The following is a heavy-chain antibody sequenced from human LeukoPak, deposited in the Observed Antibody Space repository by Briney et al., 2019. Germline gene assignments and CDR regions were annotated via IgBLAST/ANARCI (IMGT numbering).Heavy chain of an antibody. CDR2: IYYSGST. Sequence: SETLSLTCTVSGGSISSYYWSWIRQPPGKGLEWIGSIYYSGSTYYNPSLKSRVTISVDTSKNQFSLKLSSVTAADTAVYYCARQTAKWELLAWGQGTLVTVSS. J-gene: IGHJ4*02. V-gene: IGHV4-39*01. CDR1: GGSISSYY. D-gene: IGHD1-26*01. CDR3: ARQTAKWELLA.